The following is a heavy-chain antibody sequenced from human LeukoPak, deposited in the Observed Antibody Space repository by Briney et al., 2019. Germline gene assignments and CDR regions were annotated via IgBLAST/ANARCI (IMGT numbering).Heavy chain of an antibody. CDR1: GFTFSSYG. CDR2: IRYDGSNK. Sequence: GGSLRLSCAASGFTFSSYGMHWVRQAPGKGLEWVAFIRYDGSNKYYADSVKGRFTISRDNSKNSLYLQMNSLRTEDTALYYCAKGPDSSSFFSYYYYMDVWGKGTTVTVSS. D-gene: IGHD6-6*01. J-gene: IGHJ6*03. CDR3: AKGPDSSSFFSYYYYMDV. V-gene: IGHV3-30*02.